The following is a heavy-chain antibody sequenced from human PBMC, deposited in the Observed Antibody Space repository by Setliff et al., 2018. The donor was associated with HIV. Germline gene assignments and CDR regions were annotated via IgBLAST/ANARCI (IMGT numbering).Heavy chain of an antibody. D-gene: IGHD6-13*01. CDR1: GGSISSSFYY. CDR3: ATLQQLTYYFDY. J-gene: IGHJ4*02. CDR2: IYYSGNT. V-gene: IGHV4-39*02. Sequence: SETLSLTCTVSGGSISSSFYYWGWIRQPPGKGLEWIGSIYYSGNTYYNPSLKSRVTMSVDTSKNHFSLKLSSVTAADTAVYYCATLQQLTYYFDYWGQGTLVTVSS.